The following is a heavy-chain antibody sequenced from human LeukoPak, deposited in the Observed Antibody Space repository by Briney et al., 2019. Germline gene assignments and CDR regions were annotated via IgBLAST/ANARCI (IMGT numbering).Heavy chain of an antibody. CDR3: AKALELLWFGELSPRTTAPAY. CDR1: GFTFSSYA. J-gene: IGHJ4*02. CDR2: ISGSGGST. D-gene: IGHD3-10*01. Sequence: GGSLRLSCAASGFTFSSYAMSWVRQAPGKGLEWVSAISGSGGSTYYADSVKGRFTISRGNSKNTLYLQMKSLRAEDTAVYYCAKALELLWFGELSPRTTAPAYWGQRTLVTVSS. V-gene: IGHV3-23*01.